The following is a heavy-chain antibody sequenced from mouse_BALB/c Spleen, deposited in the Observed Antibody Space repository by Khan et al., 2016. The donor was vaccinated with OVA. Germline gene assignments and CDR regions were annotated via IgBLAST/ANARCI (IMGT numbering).Heavy chain of an antibody. CDR1: GFTFSSFG. CDR3: ARSEGNVRWYFDV. V-gene: IGHV5-17*02. Sequence: EVELVESGGGLVQPGGSRKLSCAASGFTFSSFGMHWVRQAPKKGLEWVAYMSRGSSTIYYVDTVKGRFTISRDNPKNTLFLQMTSLRSEDPAMYYCARSEGNVRWYFDVWGAGTSVTVAS. D-gene: IGHD2-1*01. J-gene: IGHJ1*01. CDR2: MSRGSSTI.